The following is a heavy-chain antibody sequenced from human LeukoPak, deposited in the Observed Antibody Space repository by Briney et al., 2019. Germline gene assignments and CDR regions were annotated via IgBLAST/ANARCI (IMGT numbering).Heavy chain of an antibody. D-gene: IGHD2-8*01. CDR2: IYGDNGDT. V-gene: IGHV1-3*03. CDR1: GYSFTSYA. CDR3: VRGVPGVYFYYYMDV. J-gene: IGHJ6*03. Sequence: GASVKVSCKASGYSFTSYAMNWVRQAPGQRLEWMGWIYGDNGDTKYSQEFQGRVTITRDTSASTAYMELSSLRPEDMAVYYCVRGVPGVYFYYYMDVWGKGTTVSVSS.